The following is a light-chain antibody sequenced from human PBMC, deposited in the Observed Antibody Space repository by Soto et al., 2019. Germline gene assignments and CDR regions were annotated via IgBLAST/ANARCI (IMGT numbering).Light chain of an antibody. J-gene: IGKJ1*01. CDR3: QQYNNWPRT. Sequence: EIEMTQSPATLSVSPGERATLSCRASQSVSSNLAWYQQKPGQAPSLLIYGASTRATGIPARFSGSGSGTDFTLTISSLQSVDFAVYYCQQYNNWPRTFGQGTKVEIK. CDR1: QSVSSN. CDR2: GAS. V-gene: IGKV3-15*01.